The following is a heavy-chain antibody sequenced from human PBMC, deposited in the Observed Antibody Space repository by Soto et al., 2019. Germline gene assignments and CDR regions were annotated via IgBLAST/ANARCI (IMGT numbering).Heavy chain of an antibody. V-gene: IGHV3-49*04. CDR1: GFTFGIYA. CDR3: TRDSRASFWSGYSFDY. D-gene: IGHD3-3*01. CDR2: IRSKAYGGTT. J-gene: IGHJ4*02. Sequence: GGSLRLSCTASGFTFGIYAMRGVRQAPGKGLGGGGLIRSKAYGGTTEYAASVKGRFTISRDDSKSIAYLQMSSLKTEDTAVYYCTRDSRASFWSGYSFDYWGQGTLVTVAS.